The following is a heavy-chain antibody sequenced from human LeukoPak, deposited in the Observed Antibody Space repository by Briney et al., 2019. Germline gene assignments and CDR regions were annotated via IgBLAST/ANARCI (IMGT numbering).Heavy chain of an antibody. J-gene: IGHJ3*02. CDR2: IYNSGST. V-gene: IGHV4-4*07. D-gene: IGHD3-3*01. CDR1: VGSIISYY. CDR3: ARVYDLLSGAFDI. Sequence: PSEALSLTCVLSVGSIISYYWSWIRQPAGKGLRWIGRIYNSGSTNYNPSLKSRVTMSVDTSKNQFSLKLSSVTAADTAVYYCARVYDLLSGAFDIWGQGTMVTVSS.